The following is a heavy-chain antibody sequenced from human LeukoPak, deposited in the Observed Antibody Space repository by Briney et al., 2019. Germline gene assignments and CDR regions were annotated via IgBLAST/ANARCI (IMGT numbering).Heavy chain of an antibody. CDR3: ARVQAPYITIYSIFFDY. J-gene: IGHJ4*02. CDR1: GYSFTSHL. Sequence: ASVKVSCKPSGYSFTSHLMHWVRQAPGQGLGWMGMINPSGGITNSAQKFQGRVTLAMDTSTSTVYMKLSRLISDATAVYTSARVQAPYITIYSIFFDYGGQGTRVTVSS. CDR2: INPSGGIT. V-gene: IGHV1-46*01. D-gene: IGHD3-10*01.